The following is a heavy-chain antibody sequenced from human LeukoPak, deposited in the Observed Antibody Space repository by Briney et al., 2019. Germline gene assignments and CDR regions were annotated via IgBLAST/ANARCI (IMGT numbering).Heavy chain of an antibody. CDR3: ARVSYCSSTSCYFYFDY. D-gene: IGHD2-2*01. CDR1: GFTVSSNY. CDR2: IYSGGST. Sequence: GGSLRLSCAASGFTVSSNYMSWVRQAPGKGLEWVSVIYSGGSTYCADSVKGRFTISRDNSKNTLYLQMNSLRAEDTAVYYCARVSYCSSTSCYFYFDYWGQGTLVTVSS. J-gene: IGHJ4*02. V-gene: IGHV3-53*05.